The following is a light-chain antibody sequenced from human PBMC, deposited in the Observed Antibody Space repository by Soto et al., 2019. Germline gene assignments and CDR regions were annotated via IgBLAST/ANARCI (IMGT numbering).Light chain of an antibody. Sequence: EVVLTQSLGTLSLSPRERATLSCRASQSVSSSYLAWYQQKPGQAPRLLIYGASSRATGIPDRFSGSGSGTDFTLTISRLEPEDFAVYYCQQYGSSPLTFGGGSKVDI. CDR3: QQYGSSPLT. V-gene: IGKV3-20*01. CDR2: GAS. J-gene: IGKJ4*01. CDR1: QSVSSSY.